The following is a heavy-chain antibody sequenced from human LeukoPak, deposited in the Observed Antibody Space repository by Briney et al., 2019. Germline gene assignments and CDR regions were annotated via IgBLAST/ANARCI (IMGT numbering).Heavy chain of an antibody. CDR3: AGSLKFITMIPHY. J-gene: IGHJ4*02. Sequence: ASVKVSCKASGYTFTSYGISWARQAPGQGLEWMGGIIPIFGTANYAQKFQGRVTITADESTSTAYMELSSLRSEDTAVFYCAGSLKFITMIPHYWGQGTLVTVSS. V-gene: IGHV1-69*13. D-gene: IGHD3-22*01. CDR2: IIPIFGTA. CDR1: GYTFTSYG.